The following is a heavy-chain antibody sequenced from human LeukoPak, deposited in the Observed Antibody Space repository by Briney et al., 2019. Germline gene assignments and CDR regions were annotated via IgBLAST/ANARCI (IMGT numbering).Heavy chain of an antibody. V-gene: IGHV3-30-3*01. D-gene: IGHD3-10*01. CDR1: GFTFSSYA. J-gene: IGHJ4*02. CDR3: ARGTPSGAYYFDY. CDR2: ISYDGSNK. Sequence: PGGSLRLSCAASGFTFSSYAMPWVRQAPGKGLEWVAVISYDGSNKYYADSVKGRFTISRDNSKNTLYLQMNSLRAEDTAVYYCARGTPSGAYYFDYWGQGTLVTVSS.